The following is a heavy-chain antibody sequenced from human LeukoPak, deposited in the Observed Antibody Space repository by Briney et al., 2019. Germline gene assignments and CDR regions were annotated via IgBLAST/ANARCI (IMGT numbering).Heavy chain of an antibody. CDR1: GGSISSGGYY. J-gene: IGHJ4*02. D-gene: IGHD6-13*01. CDR2: IYYSGST. Sequence: KSSQTLSLTCAVSGGSISSGGYYWSWIRQPPGKGLEWIGYIYYSGSTNYNPSLKSRVTISVDTSKNQFSLKLSSVTAANTAVYYCARQGSSSWYGGYFDYWGQGTLVTVSS. CDR3: ARQGSSSWYGGYFDY. V-gene: IGHV4-61*08.